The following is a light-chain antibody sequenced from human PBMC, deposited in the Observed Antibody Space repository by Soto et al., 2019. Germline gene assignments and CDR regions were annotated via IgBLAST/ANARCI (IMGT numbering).Light chain of an antibody. Sequence: DIVMPPSPATRSGSPGACASLSFSASHSGSIHLAWYQQKPGQAPRLLIHGATTRATGIPARFSGSGSGTEFTLTISSLQSEDFAVYYCQQYNNRPRTFGQGTKVDIK. CDR3: QQYNNRPRT. J-gene: IGKJ1*01. V-gene: IGKV3D-15*01. CDR2: GAT. CDR1: HSGSIH.